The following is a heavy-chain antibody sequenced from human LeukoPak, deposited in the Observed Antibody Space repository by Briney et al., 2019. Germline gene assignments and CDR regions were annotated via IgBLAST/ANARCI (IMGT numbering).Heavy chain of an antibody. CDR2: MNPNSGNT. J-gene: IGHJ4*02. V-gene: IGHV1-8*01. Sequence: ASVKVSCKASGYTFTSYGISWVRQAPGQGLEWMGWMNPNSGNTGYAQNFQGRITMTRDTSTSTAYMELSNLTSEDTAVYYCARKGASDYWGQGSLVTVSS. CDR1: GYTFTSYG. CDR3: ARKGASDY.